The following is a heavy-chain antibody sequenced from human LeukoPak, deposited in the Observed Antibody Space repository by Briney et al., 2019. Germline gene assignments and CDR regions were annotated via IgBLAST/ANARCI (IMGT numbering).Heavy chain of an antibody. J-gene: IGHJ6*02. CDR2: IYNTGSA. V-gene: IGHV4-31*11. D-gene: IGHD2-2*01. CDR1: GGSISSGTHY. CDR3: ASTHCASPSCYSYYYSGLDV. Sequence: SETLSLTCAVSGGSISSGTHYWNWIRQHPGQGLEWIGHIYNTGSAYYNPSLMNRVSISIDTSENQFSLKLSSVTAADTAVYYCASTHCASPSCYSYYYSGLDVWGQGTTVIVSS.